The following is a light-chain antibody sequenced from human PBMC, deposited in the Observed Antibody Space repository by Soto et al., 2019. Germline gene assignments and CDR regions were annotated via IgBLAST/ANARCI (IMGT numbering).Light chain of an antibody. J-gene: IGLJ2*01. CDR1: SSDVGGYNY. V-gene: IGLV2-14*01. CDR2: DVS. CDR3: SSYTSSSTL. Sequence: QSVLTQPASVSGSPGQSITISCTGTSSDVGGYNYVSWYQQHPGKAPKLMIYDVSNWPSGVSNRFSGSKSGNTASLTISGLQAEDEADYFCSSYTSSSTLFGGGTTLTVL.